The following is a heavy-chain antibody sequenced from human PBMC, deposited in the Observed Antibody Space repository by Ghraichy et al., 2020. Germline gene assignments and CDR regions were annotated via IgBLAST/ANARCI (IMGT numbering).Heavy chain of an antibody. D-gene: IGHD3-22*01. J-gene: IGHJ3*02. V-gene: IGHV1-2*02. Sequence: GWINPNSGGTNYAQKFQGRVTMTRDTSISTSYMELSRLRSDDTAGYYCAREPYYYVSSETNAFDIWRQGTMVTVSS. CDR3: AREPYYYVSSETNAFDI. CDR2: INPNSGGT.